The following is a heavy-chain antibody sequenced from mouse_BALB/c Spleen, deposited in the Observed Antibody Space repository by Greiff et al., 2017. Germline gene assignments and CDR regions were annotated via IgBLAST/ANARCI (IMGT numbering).Heavy chain of an antibody. V-gene: IGHV1S81*02. CDR3: ARGGYRSLYAMDY. D-gene: IGHD2-14*01. J-gene: IGHJ4*01. CDR1: GYTFTSYW. Sequence: VQLQQPGAELVKPGASVKLSCKASGYTFTSYWMHWVKQRPGQGLEWIGEINPSNGRTNYNEKFKSKATLTVDKSSSTAYMQLSSLTSEDSAVYYCARGGYRSLYAMDYWGQGTSVTVSS. CDR2: INPSNGRT.